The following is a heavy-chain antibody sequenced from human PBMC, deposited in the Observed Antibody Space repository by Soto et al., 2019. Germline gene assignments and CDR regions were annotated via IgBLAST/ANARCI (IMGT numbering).Heavy chain of an antibody. J-gene: IGHJ6*02. Sequence: QVQLQESGPGLVKPSETLSLTCTVSGDSISSYYWRWIRLSPGKGLEWIGYIYYSGETNYNPSVKSRVTISVDRTKNQFSLKLSSVTAADTAVYYCARDQGGEFLKGSGMDVWGQGTTVTVSS. D-gene: IGHD3-10*01. V-gene: IGHV4-59*01. CDR3: ARDQGGEFLKGSGMDV. CDR2: IYYSGET. CDR1: GDSISSYY.